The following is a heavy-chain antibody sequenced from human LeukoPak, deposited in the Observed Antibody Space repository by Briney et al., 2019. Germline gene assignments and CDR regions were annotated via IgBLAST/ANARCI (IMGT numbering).Heavy chain of an antibody. CDR3: ARPPSRGYSSSFEY. CDR1: GYSFPTYW. Sequence: GESLKISCKGSGYSFPTYWIAWVRQMPGKGLEWMGIIYPDESNIRYSPSFQGQVTISADKSISTAYLQWSSLKASDTAMYYCARPPSRGYSSSFEYWGQGTLVTVSS. CDR2: IYPDESNI. D-gene: IGHD2-2*03. V-gene: IGHV5-51*01. J-gene: IGHJ4*02.